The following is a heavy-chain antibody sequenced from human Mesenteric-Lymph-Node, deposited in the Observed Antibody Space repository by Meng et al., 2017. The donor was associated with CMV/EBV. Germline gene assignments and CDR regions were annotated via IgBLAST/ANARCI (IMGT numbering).Heavy chain of an antibody. CDR1: GGTFSSSA. V-gene: IGHV1-69*05. Sequence: ASGGTFSSSAISWVRQAPGQWLEWMGGIIPIFGTANYAQKFQGSVTITTDESTSTAYMELSSLRSEDTAVYYCARGSQAATIFFFDYWGQGTLVTVSS. D-gene: IGHD3-3*02. CDR3: ARGSQAATIFFFDY. J-gene: IGHJ4*02. CDR2: IIPIFGTA.